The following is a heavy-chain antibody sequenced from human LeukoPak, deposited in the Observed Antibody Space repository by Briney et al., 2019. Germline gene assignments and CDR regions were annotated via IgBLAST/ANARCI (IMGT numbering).Heavy chain of an antibody. Sequence: GGSLRLSCAVSGFTFSNYAMNWVRQAPGKGREGGSGITDSGGRAYYADSVKGRFTVSRHNSQNTLYLQMKTLRAEDTAIYFCAKSLVARWVAHYWGQGTLVTVSS. CDR3: AKSLVARWVAHY. V-gene: IGHV3-23*01. J-gene: IGHJ4*02. CDR1: GFTFSNYA. CDR2: ITDSGGRA. D-gene: IGHD2-15*01.